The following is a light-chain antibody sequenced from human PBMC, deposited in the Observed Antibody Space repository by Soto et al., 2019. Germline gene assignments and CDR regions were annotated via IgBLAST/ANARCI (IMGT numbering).Light chain of an antibody. CDR1: QDIARH. J-gene: IGKJ5*01. CDR3: QQCDNLPRT. V-gene: IGKV1-33*01. Sequence: DIHMTQSPPSLSASVGDRVTITCQASQDIARHVNWYQQKPGKAPNLLIFDASNLETGVPSRFSGSGSGTDFTFTISSLQPEDFATYYCQQCDNLPRTFGQGTRLDI. CDR2: DAS.